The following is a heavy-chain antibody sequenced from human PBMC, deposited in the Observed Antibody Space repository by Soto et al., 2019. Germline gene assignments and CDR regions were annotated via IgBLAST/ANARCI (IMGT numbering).Heavy chain of an antibody. CDR1: GGSISSGGYY. J-gene: IGHJ4*02. CDR3: ARGCPSRRPYYFDY. Sequence: QVQLQKSGPGLVKPSQTLSLTCTVSGGSISSGGYYWSWIRQHPGKGLEWIGYIYYSGSTYYNPSLKSRVTISVDTSKNQFSLKLSSVTAADTAVYYCARGCPSRRPYYFDYWGQGTLVTVSS. V-gene: IGHV4-31*03. CDR2: IYYSGST.